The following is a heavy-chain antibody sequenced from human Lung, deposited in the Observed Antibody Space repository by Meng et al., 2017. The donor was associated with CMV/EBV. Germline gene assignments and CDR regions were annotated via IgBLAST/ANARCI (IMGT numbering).Heavy chain of an antibody. Sequence: SGVSISTDNWWSGVRQPPGKGLEWSGESYRSGSTNYSQSLKSRVTISIDRSKNQFSLRLASVTAADTAVYYCAKEWLDATTGQFDYWGQGTLVTVSS. CDR2: SYRSGST. CDR1: GVSISTDNW. CDR3: AKEWLDATTGQFDY. V-gene: IGHV4-4*02. J-gene: IGHJ4*02. D-gene: IGHD1-26*01.